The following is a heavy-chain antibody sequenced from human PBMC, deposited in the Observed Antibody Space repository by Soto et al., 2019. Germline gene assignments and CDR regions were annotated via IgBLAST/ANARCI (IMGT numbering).Heavy chain of an antibody. D-gene: IGHD3-10*01. CDR2: ISGSGGTT. CDR1: GFTFCSFA. CDR3: AKDLVLLRS. Sequence: GGSLRLSCAASGFTFCSFAMAWVRQPPGRGLEWISGISGSGGTTYDADSVKGRFTISRDNAKNTLYLQMNNLRTEDSAVYYCAKDLVLLRSWGQGTQVTSPQ. V-gene: IGHV3-23*01. J-gene: IGHJ5*02.